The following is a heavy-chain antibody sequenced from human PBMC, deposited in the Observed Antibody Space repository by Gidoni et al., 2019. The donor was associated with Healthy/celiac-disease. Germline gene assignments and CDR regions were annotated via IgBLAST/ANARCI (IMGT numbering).Heavy chain of an antibody. V-gene: IGHV4-39*01. D-gene: IGHD7-27*01. J-gene: IGHJ3*02. CDR1: GGSISSSSYY. CDR3: ASPETGAAGIAFDI. Sequence: QLQLQESGPGLVKPSETLSRTCTVSGGSISSSSYYWGWIRQPPGKGLEWIGSIYYSGSTYYNPSLKSRVTISVDTSKNQFSLKLSSVTAADTAVYYCASPETGAAGIAFDIWGQGTMVTVSS. CDR2: IYYSGST.